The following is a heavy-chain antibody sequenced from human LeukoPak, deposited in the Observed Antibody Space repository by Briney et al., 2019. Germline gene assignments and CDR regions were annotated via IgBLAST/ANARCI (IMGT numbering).Heavy chain of an antibody. CDR3: ARDAGSGDEDFDI. V-gene: IGHV3-21*01. CDR1: TFTFSSYS. CDR2: ISSSSTHI. D-gene: IGHD2-15*01. Sequence: NPAGSLRLSCAASTFTFSSYSMDWVRPAPGKGLEWDSSISSSSTHIYYADSVEGPFTICRDNVKNSMYLQMDSLRAGETAVYYCARDAGSGDEDFDIWGQGTMVTVSS. J-gene: IGHJ3*02.